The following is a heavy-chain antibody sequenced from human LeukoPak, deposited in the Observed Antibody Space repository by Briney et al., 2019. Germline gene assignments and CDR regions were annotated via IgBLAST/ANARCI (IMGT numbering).Heavy chain of an antibody. CDR1: GGTFSSYA. CDR3: ARFKGPAAIGQDQNWFDP. V-gene: IGHV1-69*05. J-gene: IGHJ5*02. CDR2: IIPIFGTA. Sequence: ASVKVSCKASGGTFSSYAISWVRQAPGQGLEWMGGIIPIFGTANYAQKFQGRVTITTDESTSTAYMELSSLRSDDTAVYYCARFKGPAAIGQDQNWFDPWGQGTLVTVSS. D-gene: IGHD2-2*02.